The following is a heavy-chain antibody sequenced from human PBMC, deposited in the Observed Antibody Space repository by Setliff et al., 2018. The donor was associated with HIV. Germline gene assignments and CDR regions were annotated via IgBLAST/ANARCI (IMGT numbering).Heavy chain of an antibody. CDR3: ARRIAYGTDYAYPYYMDV. CDR1: GYTFTNHG. Sequence: ASVKVSCKASGYTFTNHGFSWVRQAPGQGLEWMGWISANNGATRYAQNFQERVTLTTDTSTSTAYMELRSLTSDYTAMYFCARRIAYGTDYAYPYYMDVWATGTTVTVSS. J-gene: IGHJ6*03. CDR2: ISANNGAT. D-gene: IGHD2-2*01. V-gene: IGHV1-18*01.